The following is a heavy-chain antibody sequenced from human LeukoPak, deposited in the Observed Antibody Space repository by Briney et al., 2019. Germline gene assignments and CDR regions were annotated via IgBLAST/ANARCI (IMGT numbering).Heavy chain of an antibody. Sequence: SETLSLTCTVSGGSISSSSYYWGWLRQPPGKGLEWVGSIHYSGSTYYNPSLKSRVSISVDTSKNQFSLKLSSVTAADTAVYYCERHPHPRDSYGSGSLIRRTRGTFYFDYWGQGTLVTVSS. CDR3: ERHPHPRDSYGSGSLIRRTRGTFYFDY. J-gene: IGHJ4*02. CDR1: GGSISSSSYY. CDR2: IHYSGST. D-gene: IGHD3-10*01. V-gene: IGHV4-39*01.